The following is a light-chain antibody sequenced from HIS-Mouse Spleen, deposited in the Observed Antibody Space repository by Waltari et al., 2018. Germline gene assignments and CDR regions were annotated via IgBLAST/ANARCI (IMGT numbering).Light chain of an antibody. V-gene: IGLV2-23*03. Sequence: QSALTQPASVSGSPGQSITIPCTGTSSDVGCYNLFSWYQQHPCKAPKLMIYEGSKRPSGFSNRFSGSKSGNTASLTISVLQAEDEADYYCCSYAGSSTFEVFGGGTKLTVL. J-gene: IGLJ2*01. CDR1: SSDVGCYNL. CDR3: CSYAGSSTFEV. CDR2: EGS.